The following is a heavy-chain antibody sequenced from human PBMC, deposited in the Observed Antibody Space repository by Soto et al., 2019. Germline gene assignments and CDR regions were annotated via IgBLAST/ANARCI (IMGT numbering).Heavy chain of an antibody. D-gene: IGHD2-2*01. CDR2: ISWNSGSI. J-gene: IGHJ3*02. Sequence: GGSLRLSCTASGGPFDDYAMHWVRQAPGKGLEWVSGISWNSGSIGYADSVKGRFTISRDNSKNTLYLQMNSLRAEDTAVYYCAASSSTSYAFDIWGQGTMVTVSS. CDR1: GGPFDDYA. V-gene: IGHV3-9*01. CDR3: AASSSTSYAFDI.